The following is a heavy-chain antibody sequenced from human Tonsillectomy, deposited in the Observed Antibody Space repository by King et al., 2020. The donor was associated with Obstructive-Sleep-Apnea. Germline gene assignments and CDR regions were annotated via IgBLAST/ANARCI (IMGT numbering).Heavy chain of an antibody. CDR3: ARAVVDLPYFDY. Sequence: QLQESGSGLVKPSQTLSLTCAVSGGSVSSGGYSWSWIRQPPGKGLEWIGYIYHSGSTYYNPSLKSRVTISVDRSKNQFSLKLSSVTAADTAVYYFARAVVDLPYFDYWGQGTLVTVSS. J-gene: IGHJ4*02. V-gene: IGHV4-30-2*01. CDR1: GGSVSSGGYS. CDR2: IYHSGST. D-gene: IGHD3-3*01.